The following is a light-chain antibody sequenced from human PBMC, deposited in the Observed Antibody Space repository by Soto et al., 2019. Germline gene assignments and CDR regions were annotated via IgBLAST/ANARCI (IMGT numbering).Light chain of an antibody. CDR3: QQYKDWWT. V-gene: IGKV3-15*01. Sequence: EIVMTQSPATLSVSPGERVTLSCRASQSVGSNLAWYQQKPGQTPRLLVFGASTRATGIPARFSGSGSGTEFTLTISSLQSEDFAVYYCQQYKDWWTFGQGTKVEIK. CDR2: GAS. CDR1: QSVGSN. J-gene: IGKJ1*01.